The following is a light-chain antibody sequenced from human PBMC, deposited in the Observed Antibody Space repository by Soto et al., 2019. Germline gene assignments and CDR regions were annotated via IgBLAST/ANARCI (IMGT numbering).Light chain of an antibody. CDR3: QQYGGSPRT. CDR1: QSVTKS. Sequence: EIVLTQSPGTLSLSPGERGTLSCRASQSVTKSLAWYQQKPGQAPRLLIYGASSRATGIPDRFSGSGSGTDFTLTISRLEPEDFAVYYCQQYGGSPRTFGQGTKVDIK. CDR2: GAS. J-gene: IGKJ1*01. V-gene: IGKV3-20*01.